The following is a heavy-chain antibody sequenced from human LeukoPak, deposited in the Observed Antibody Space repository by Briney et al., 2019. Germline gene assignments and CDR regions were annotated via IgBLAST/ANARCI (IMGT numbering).Heavy chain of an antibody. Sequence: SETLSLTCTVSGGSISSYYWSWIRQPAGKGLEWIGRIYTSGSTNYNPSLKSRVTMSVDTSKNQFSLKLSSVTAADTAVYYCARDLTVAGTGDYYYYYGMDVWGQGTTVTVSS. J-gene: IGHJ6*02. CDR2: IYTSGST. D-gene: IGHD6-19*01. V-gene: IGHV4-4*07. CDR3: ARDLTVAGTGDYYYYYGMDV. CDR1: GGSISSYY.